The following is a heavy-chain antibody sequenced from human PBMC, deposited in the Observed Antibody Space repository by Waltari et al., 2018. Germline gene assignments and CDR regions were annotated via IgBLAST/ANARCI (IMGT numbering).Heavy chain of an antibody. CDR1: GYAFTNYG. V-gene: IGHV1-18*01. Sequence: QVQLVQSGAEVKKPGASVQVSCKASGYAFTNYGIGWVRQAPGQGLEWMGWISTYNGQTKYTQKYQGRVTMTTDTATSTVHLDLRSLKADDTAVYYCARISTGYTRGFFNFWGQGTLVTVSS. D-gene: IGHD2-8*02. CDR2: ISTYNGQT. J-gene: IGHJ4*02. CDR3: ARISTGYTRGFFNF.